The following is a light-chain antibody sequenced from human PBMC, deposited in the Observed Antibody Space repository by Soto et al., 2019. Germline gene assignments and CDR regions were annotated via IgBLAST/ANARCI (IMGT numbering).Light chain of an antibody. CDR3: HKCKVAPFT. CDR1: QGIDNH. Sequence: DIQMTQSPSSLSASVGDRVTITCRASQGIDNHLAWYQQKPGKAPELLIYAASTLQSGVPSRFTGSGSGRDFTLTISSLQPEDAASYYCHKCKVAPFTFAGGTKVEIK. J-gene: IGKJ4*01. CDR2: AAS. V-gene: IGKV1-27*01.